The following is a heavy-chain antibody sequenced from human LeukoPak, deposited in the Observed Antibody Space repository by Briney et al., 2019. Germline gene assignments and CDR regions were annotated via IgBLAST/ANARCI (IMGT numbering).Heavy chain of an antibody. V-gene: IGHV3-33*01. Sequence: GGSLRLSCAASGFTFSSYGMHWVRQAPGKGLEWVALVWYDGSNKYYADSVKGRLTISRDNSKNTLYLQMNSLRAEDTAVYYCAREGPRGNSQFDYWGQGTLVTVSS. CDR2: VWYDGSNK. CDR3: AREGPRGNSQFDY. CDR1: GFTFSSYG. D-gene: IGHD2/OR15-2a*01. J-gene: IGHJ4*02.